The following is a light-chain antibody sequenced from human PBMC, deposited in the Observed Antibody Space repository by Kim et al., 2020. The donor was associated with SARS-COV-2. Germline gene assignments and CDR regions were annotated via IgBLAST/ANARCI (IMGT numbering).Light chain of an antibody. V-gene: IGLV2-14*03. CDR2: DVS. Sequence: WITLSCTVTSRDVGGYSYVYWYQPHPGKAPKSLIYDVSHRPSGFSNRFSGSKSGNTASLTIFVLQAEDEADYYCSSYTCSSTLEVFGTGTKVTVL. CDR1: SRDVGGYSY. J-gene: IGLJ1*01. CDR3: SSYTCSSTLEV.